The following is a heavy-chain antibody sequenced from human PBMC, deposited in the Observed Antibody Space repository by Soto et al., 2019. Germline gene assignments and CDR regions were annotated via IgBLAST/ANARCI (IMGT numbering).Heavy chain of an antibody. CDR2: IWYDGSNK. J-gene: IGHJ4*02. Sequence: PGGSLRLSCAASGFTFSSYGMHWVRQAPGKGLEWVAVIWYDGSNKYYADSVKGRFTISRDNSKNTLYLQMNSLRAEATAVYYCARDRGSYTPFDYWGQGTLVTVSS. CDR1: GFTFSSYG. V-gene: IGHV3-33*01. D-gene: IGHD1-26*01. CDR3: ARDRGSYTPFDY.